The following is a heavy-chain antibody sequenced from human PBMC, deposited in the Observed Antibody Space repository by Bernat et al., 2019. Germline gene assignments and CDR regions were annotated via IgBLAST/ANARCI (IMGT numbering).Heavy chain of an antibody. V-gene: IGHV4-34*01. Sequence: QVQLQQWGAGLLKPSETLSLTCAVYGGSFSGYYWSWIRQPPGKGLEWIGEINHSGSTNYNPSLKSRVTISVDTSKNQFYLKLGSVAAADTAVYYCAGVSSGSYDWGQGTLVTVSS. CDR2: INHSGST. D-gene: IGHD1-26*01. CDR3: AGVSSGSYD. CDR1: GGSFSGYY. J-gene: IGHJ4*02.